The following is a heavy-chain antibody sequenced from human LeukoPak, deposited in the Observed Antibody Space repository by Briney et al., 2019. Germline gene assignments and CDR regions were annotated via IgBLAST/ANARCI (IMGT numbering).Heavy chain of an antibody. CDR1: GFTFDDYA. D-gene: IGHD6-13*01. CDR2: ITWDVGST. CDR3: AKGTSSWHEFDY. J-gene: IGHJ4*02. V-gene: IGHV3-43D*03. Sequence: GGSLRLSCAASGFTFDDYAMHWVRQAPGKGLEWVSLITWDVGSTYYADSVKGRFTISRDNSKNSLYLQMNSLRAEDTALYYCAKGTSSWHEFDYWGQGTLVTVSS.